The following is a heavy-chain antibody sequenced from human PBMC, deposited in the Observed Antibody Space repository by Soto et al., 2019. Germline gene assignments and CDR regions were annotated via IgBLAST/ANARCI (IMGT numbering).Heavy chain of an antibody. J-gene: IGHJ4*02. Sequence: SLKISCKGSGYSFTNYWIAWVRQMPGKGLEWMGIIYPGDSDTTYSPSFQGQVTISADKSISTAYLQWSSLKASDTAMYYCARRHDYSHFDSCGQGTLVTVSS. CDR3: ARRHDYSHFDS. D-gene: IGHD4-4*01. CDR2: IYPGDSDT. CDR1: GYSFTNYW. V-gene: IGHV5-51*01.